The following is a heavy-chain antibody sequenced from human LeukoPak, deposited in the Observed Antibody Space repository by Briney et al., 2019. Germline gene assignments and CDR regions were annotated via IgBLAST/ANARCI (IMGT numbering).Heavy chain of an antibody. V-gene: IGHV1-18*01. D-gene: IGHD3/OR15-3a*01. Sequence: ASVKVSCKASGYTFTSYGTSWVRQAPGQGLEWMGWISAYNGNTNYAQKLQGRVTMTTDTSTSTAYMELRSLRSDDTAVYYCARDSSHFWPEGWFEAWGQGALVTVSS. CDR3: ARDSSHFWPEGWFEA. J-gene: IGHJ5*02. CDR2: ISAYNGNT. CDR1: GYTFTSYG.